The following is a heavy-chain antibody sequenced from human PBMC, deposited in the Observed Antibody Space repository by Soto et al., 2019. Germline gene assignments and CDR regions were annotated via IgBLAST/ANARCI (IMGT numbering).Heavy chain of an antibody. Sequence: QMQLVESGGGVVQPGRSLRLSCAASGFNFSSSAMHWVRQAPGKGLEWVAVISHDGSNQNYADSVKGRFTISRDNSKNTLCLQMNSLRAEDAAVYYCATDLQPHYYYGLDIWGQGTTVIFSS. CDR1: GFNFSSSA. CDR2: ISHDGSNQ. CDR3: ATDLQPHYYYGLDI. V-gene: IGHV3-30*03. D-gene: IGHD6-13*01. J-gene: IGHJ6*02.